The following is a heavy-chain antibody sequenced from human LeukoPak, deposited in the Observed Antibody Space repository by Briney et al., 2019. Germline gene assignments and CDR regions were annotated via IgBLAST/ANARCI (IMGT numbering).Heavy chain of an antibody. CDR3: ARDRYDDSGYYKY. CDR2: IYTDGRT. V-gene: IGHV3-53*01. CDR1: GPTVRSNY. D-gene: IGHD3-22*01. J-gene: IGHJ4*02. Sequence: GGSLRLSCATSGPTVRSNYMTWVRQAPGKGLEWVSFIYTDGRTYYADSVKGRFTISRDNSKNALYLHMNGLRAEDTALYYCARDRYDDSGYYKYWGQGTLVTVSS.